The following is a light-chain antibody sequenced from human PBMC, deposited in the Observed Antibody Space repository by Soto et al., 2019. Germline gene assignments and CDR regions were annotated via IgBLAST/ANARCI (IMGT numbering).Light chain of an antibody. CDR2: DAS. CDR1: QSISSW. Sequence: DIQMTQSPSTLSASVGDRVTITCRASQSISSWLAWYQQKPGKAPKLLIYDASILESGVPSRFSGSGSGTEFALTVSSLQPDDFATYYCQQYNSFSQVYTFGQGTRLEIK. CDR3: QQYNSFSQVYT. V-gene: IGKV1-5*01. J-gene: IGKJ2*01.